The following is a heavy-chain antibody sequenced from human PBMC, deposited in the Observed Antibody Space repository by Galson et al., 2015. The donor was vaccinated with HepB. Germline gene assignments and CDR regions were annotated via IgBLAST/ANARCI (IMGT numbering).Heavy chain of an antibody. V-gene: IGHV3-30-3*01. J-gene: IGHJ4*02. Sequence: SLRLSCAASGFTFSSYTMRWVRQAPGKGLEWVAVISYDGSNKYYADSVKGRFTISRDNSKNTLYLQMNSLRAEDTAVYYCARPLSAFVDLPDYSGQGTLVTASS. CDR1: GFTFSSYT. D-gene: IGHD3-10*01. CDR3: ARPLSAFVDLPDY. CDR2: ISYDGSNK.